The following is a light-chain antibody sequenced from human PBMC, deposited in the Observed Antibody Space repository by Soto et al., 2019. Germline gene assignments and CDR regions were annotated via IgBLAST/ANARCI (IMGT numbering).Light chain of an antibody. Sequence: EIVLTQSPATLSLSPGEIATLSCRPSQSVSSYLAWYQQKPGQAPRLLIYDAANRATGIQARFSGSGSGTDFTLTISSIEPVDFAVYYCQQRSNWPPPITFGQGTRLEIK. CDR3: QQRSNWPPPIT. J-gene: IGKJ5*01. CDR1: QSVSSY. V-gene: IGKV3-11*01. CDR2: DAA.